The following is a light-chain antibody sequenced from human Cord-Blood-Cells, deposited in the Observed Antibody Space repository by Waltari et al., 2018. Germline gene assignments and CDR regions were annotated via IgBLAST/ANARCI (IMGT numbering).Light chain of an antibody. Sequence: QSALTQPRSVSGSPGQSVTISCTGTSSGVGGYKYVSWYQQHPGKAHKLMIYDVSKRPSGYPDRFSGSKSGNPASLTISGLQAEDEADYYCCSYAGSYSFGWVFGGGTKLTVL. V-gene: IGLV2-11*01. CDR2: DVS. CDR3: CSYAGSYSFGWV. J-gene: IGLJ3*02. CDR1: SSGVGGYKY.